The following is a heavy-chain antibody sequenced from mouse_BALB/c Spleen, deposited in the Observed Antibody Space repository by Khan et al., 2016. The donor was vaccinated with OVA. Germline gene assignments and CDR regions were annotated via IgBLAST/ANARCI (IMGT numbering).Heavy chain of an antibody. CDR3: ARAYYGNYREAMDY. J-gene: IGHJ4*01. Sequence: QVQLKQSGPGLVAPSQSLSITCTVSGFSLTGYGVNWVRQPPGKGLEWLGMIWGDGSTDYNSALKSRLNLSKDNSKSQVFLKMNSLQTDDTARYYGARAYYGNYREAMDYWGHGTSVTVSA. CDR1: GFSLTGYG. V-gene: IGHV2-6-7*01. CDR2: IWGDGST. D-gene: IGHD2-10*01.